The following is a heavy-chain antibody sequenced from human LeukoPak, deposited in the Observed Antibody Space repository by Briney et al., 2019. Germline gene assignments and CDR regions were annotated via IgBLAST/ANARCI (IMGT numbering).Heavy chain of an antibody. D-gene: IGHD3-16*01. Sequence: LEWVSGISTVGDTFYAGSVKGRFTFSRENAKNSVYLQMKSLRAGDTAVYYCARGGPGPFDFWGHGTLVTVSS. V-gene: IGHV3-13*01. CDR3: ARGGPGPFDF. J-gene: IGHJ2*01. CDR2: ISTVGDT.